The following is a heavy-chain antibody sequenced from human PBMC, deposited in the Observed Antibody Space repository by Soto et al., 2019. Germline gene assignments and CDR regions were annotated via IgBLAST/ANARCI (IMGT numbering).Heavy chain of an antibody. CDR1: GSSLSTSGVG. CDR2: IYWNDDK. J-gene: IGHJ5*02. V-gene: IGHV2-5*01. Sequence: SGPTMVNPTHTLTLTCTFSGSSLSTSGVGVGWIRQPPGKALDWLALIYWNDDKRYSPSLKSRLTITKDTSKNQVVLTMTNMDRVDTATYCCALIDCSGGSCYFGVGWFHPWGQRTLVTVCS. D-gene: IGHD2-15*01. CDR3: ALIDCSGGSCYFGVGWFHP.